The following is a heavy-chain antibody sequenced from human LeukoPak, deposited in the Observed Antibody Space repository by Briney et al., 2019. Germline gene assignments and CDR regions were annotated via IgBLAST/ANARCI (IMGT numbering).Heavy chain of an antibody. V-gene: IGHV4-59*01. CDR1: GGSISGYY. J-gene: IGHJ4*02. D-gene: IGHD2-21*02. CDR3: ASSPRMTALLFDL. CDR2: IYYSGTT. Sequence: SETLSLTCTVSGGSISGYYWSWIRQPPGKGLEWLGYIYYSGTTNYNPSLKSRVIISIDTSKNQFSLKLNSVTAADTAVYYCASSPRMTALLFDLWGQGTLVTVSS.